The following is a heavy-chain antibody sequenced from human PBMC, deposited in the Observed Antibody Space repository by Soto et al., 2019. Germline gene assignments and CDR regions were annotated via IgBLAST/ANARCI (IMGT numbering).Heavy chain of an antibody. CDR2: ISDDGNSK. V-gene: IGHV3-30*18. J-gene: IGHJ3*02. CDR1: GFTFSTYG. CDR3: AKDQTHAFDI. Sequence: QVQLVESGGGVVQPGMSLRLSCAASGFTFSTYGMYWVRQAPGKGLEWVAVISDDGNSKYYADSVKGRFTISRDNSKNTVYLQMNSLRLEDTAVYYCAKDQTHAFDIWGQGTMVTVSS.